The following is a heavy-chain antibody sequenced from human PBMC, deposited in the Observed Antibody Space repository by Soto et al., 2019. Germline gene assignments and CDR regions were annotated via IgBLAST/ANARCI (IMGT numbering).Heavy chain of an antibody. D-gene: IGHD2-21*01. J-gene: IGHJ6*02. V-gene: IGHV3-21*01. CDR1: GFTFNTYS. CDR3: ARDSTPRVPVAYYDSYSMDV. Sequence: EVQLVEFGGGLVEPGGSLRLSCAASGFTFNTYSLNWVRQAPGKGLEWVSSISSSSTYSNYADSVKGRFTTSRDNAKNSXYXXLSGLRAEDTAVYYCARDSTPRVPVAYYDSYSMDVWGPGTTVTVSS. CDR2: ISSSSTYS.